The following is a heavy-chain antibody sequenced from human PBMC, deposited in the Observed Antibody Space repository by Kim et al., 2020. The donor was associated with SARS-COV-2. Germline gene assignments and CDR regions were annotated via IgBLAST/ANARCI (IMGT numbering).Heavy chain of an antibody. V-gene: IGHV3-64D*09. Sequence: GGSLRLSCSASGFTFSSSAMHWVRQAPGKGLDYVSAISSNGGSTYYADSVKGRFTISRDNSKNTLYLQMSSLRAEDTAVYYCVSYVWGGYRSDYWVQGTL. CDR2: ISSNGGST. CDR1: GFTFSSSA. J-gene: IGHJ4*02. CDR3: VSYVWGGYRSDY. D-gene: IGHD3-16*01.